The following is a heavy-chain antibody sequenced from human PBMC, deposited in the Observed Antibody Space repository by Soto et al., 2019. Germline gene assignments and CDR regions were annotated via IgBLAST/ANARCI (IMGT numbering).Heavy chain of an antibody. V-gene: IGHV3-74*01. CDR1: GFSFSIFW. J-gene: IGHJ4*02. CDR2: INGGGSSA. Sequence: EVQLVESGGDLVQPGGSLRLSCAASGFSFSIFWMHWVRQAPGKGLVWVSAINGGGSSADYADFVKGRFTFSRDNAKNTVYLQMNSLRAEDTAVYYCTRGGGYSGYDPFDYWGQGTLVTVSS. CDR3: TRGGGYSGYDPFDY. D-gene: IGHD5-12*01.